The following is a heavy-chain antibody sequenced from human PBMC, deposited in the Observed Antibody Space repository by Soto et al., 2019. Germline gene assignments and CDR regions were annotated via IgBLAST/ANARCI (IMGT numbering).Heavy chain of an antibody. CDR2: INPSGGST. Sequence: ASVKVSCKASGYTFTIYYMHWVRQAPGQGLEWMGIINPSGGSTSYAQKFQGRVTMTRDTSTSTVYMELSSLRSEDTAVYYCASTEATQTSSGWYYFDYWGQGTLVTVSS. CDR3: ASTEATQTSSGWYYFDY. V-gene: IGHV1-46*03. D-gene: IGHD6-19*01. J-gene: IGHJ4*02. CDR1: GYTFTIYY.